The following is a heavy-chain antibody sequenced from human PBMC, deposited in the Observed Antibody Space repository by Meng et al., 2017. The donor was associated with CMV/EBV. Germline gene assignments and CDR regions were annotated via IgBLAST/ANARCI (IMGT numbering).Heavy chain of an antibody. CDR2: ISWNSGSI. D-gene: IGHD2-2*01. Sequence: SLKISCAASGFTFDDYAMHWVRQAPGKGLEWVSGISWNSGSIGYADSVKGRFTISRDNAKNSLYLQMNSLRAEDTAVYYCAKDVVVPAAFDPWGQGTLVTVSS. J-gene: IGHJ5*02. V-gene: IGHV3-9*01. CDR1: GFTFDDYA. CDR3: AKDVVVPAAFDP.